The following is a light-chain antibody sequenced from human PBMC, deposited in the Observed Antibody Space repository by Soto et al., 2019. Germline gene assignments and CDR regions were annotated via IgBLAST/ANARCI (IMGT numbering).Light chain of an antibody. V-gene: IGKV2-24*01. CDR1: QSLVHSDGNTY. CDR2: KIS. CDR3: LQATQFPPLYT. Sequence: DIVMTQTPLSSPVTLGQPASISCRSSQSLVHSDGNTYLSWLQQRPGQPPRLLIYKISNGFSGVPDRLSGSGAGTDFTLKISRVEAEDVGVYYCLQATQFPPLYTFGQGTKLEIK. J-gene: IGKJ2*01.